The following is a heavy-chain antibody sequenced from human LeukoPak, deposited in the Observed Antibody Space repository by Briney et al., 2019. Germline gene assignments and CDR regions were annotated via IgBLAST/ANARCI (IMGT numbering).Heavy chain of an antibody. V-gene: IGHV3-23*01. CDR1: GXTFSSYA. J-gene: IGHJ5*02. CDR2: ISGSGGST. CDR3: ARATSTVGWFDP. D-gene: IGHD2-2*01. Sequence: GGSLLLCFAASGXTFSSYAMSWVRQAPGKGLEWVSAISGSGGSTYSADSVKGRFTISRDNSKNTLYLQMNSLRAEDTAVYYCARATSTVGWFDPWGQGTLVTVSS.